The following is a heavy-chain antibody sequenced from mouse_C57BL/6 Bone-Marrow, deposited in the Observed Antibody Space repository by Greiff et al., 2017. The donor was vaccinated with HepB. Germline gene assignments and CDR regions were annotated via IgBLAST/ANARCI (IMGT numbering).Heavy chain of an antibody. CDR3: ARPKLGRGYYFDY. D-gene: IGHD4-1*01. V-gene: IGHV5-12*01. CDR1: GFTFSDYY. Sequence: EVMLVESGGGLVQPGGSLKLSCAASGFTFSDYYMYWVRQTPEKRLEWVAYISNGGGSTYYPDTVKGRFTISRDNAKNTLYLQMSRLKSEDTAMYYCARPKLGRGYYFDYWGRGATLTVSS. J-gene: IGHJ2*01. CDR2: ISNGGGST.